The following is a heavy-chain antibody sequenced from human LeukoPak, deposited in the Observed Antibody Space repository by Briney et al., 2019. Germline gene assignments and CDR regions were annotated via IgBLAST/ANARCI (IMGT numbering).Heavy chain of an antibody. V-gene: IGHV3-48*02. CDR3: ARESSIDY. CDR1: GFTFSSYS. Sequence: GGSLRLSCAASGFTFSSYSMNWVRQAPGKGLEWVSYITRSSSAIYYADSVKGRFTISRDNAKNSLYLQMNNLRDEDTAVYYCARESSIDYWGQGTLVTVSS. J-gene: IGHJ4*02. CDR2: ITRSSSAI.